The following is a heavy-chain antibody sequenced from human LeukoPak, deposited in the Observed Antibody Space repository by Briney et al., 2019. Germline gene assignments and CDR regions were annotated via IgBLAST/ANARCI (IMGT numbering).Heavy chain of an antibody. Sequence: GESLRLSCAASGFTFSSYSMNWVRQAPGKGLEWVSYISSSSSTIYYADSVKGRFTISRDNDKNSLYLQMNSLRAEDTAVYYCARDRLGYCSGGSCFLDYWGQGTLVTVSS. CDR2: ISSSSSTI. J-gene: IGHJ4*02. D-gene: IGHD2-15*01. CDR1: GFTFSSYS. CDR3: ARDRLGYCSGGSCFLDY. V-gene: IGHV3-48*01.